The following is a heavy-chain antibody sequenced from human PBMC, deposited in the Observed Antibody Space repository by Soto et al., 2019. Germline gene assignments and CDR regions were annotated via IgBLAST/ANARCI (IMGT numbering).Heavy chain of an antibody. J-gene: IGHJ4*02. CDR2: NSAYNGKT. V-gene: IGHV1-18*03. CDR3: ARSIAAAVDFDY. CDR1: GYTFTSYG. Sequence: ASVKVSCKASGYTFTSYGISWVRRAPGQGLEWMGWNSAYNGKTNYAQKLQGRVTMTTDTSTRTAYMELRSLRSDDMAVYYCARSIAAAVDFDYWGQGTLVTVSS. D-gene: IGHD6-13*01.